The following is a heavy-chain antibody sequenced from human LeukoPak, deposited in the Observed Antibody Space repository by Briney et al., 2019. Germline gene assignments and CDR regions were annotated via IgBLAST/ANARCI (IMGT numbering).Heavy chain of an antibody. D-gene: IGHD1-26*01. V-gene: IGHV3-15*01. Sequence: GGSLRLSCAASGFTFSNARMRWVRQAPGKGLEWVGRIKSKPDGGTTDYAAPVKGRFIISRDDSKNTLYLQMSSLKTEDTAVYYCITRLVGATKEDYWGQGTLVTVSS. CDR3: ITRLVGATKEDY. J-gene: IGHJ4*02. CDR2: IKSKPDGGTT. CDR1: GFTFSNAR.